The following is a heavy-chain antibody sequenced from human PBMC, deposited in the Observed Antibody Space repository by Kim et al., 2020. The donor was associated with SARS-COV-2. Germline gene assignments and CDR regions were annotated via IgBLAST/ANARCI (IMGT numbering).Heavy chain of an antibody. D-gene: IGHD4-17*01. J-gene: IGHJ4*02. Sequence: NSSNPSLKDRVTISVDPSKNQFSLKVSSVTAADTAVYYCASGGRRLPFDYWGQGTLVTVSS. CDR3: ASGGRRLPFDY. CDR2: N. V-gene: IGHV4-30-2*04.